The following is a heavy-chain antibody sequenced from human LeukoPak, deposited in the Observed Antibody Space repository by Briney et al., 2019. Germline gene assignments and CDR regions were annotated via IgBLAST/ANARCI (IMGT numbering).Heavy chain of an antibody. Sequence: QSGGSLRLSCAASGFTVSSSYMSWVRQASEKGLEWVSILYSGGSAYYADSVKGRFTISRDNSKNTLYLQMNSLRVEDTAVYYCARTTVESGRYDAFDIWGQGTLVSVSS. V-gene: IGHV3-53*01. D-gene: IGHD4-23*01. CDR2: LYSGGSA. CDR1: GFTVSSSY. J-gene: IGHJ3*02. CDR3: ARTTVESGRYDAFDI.